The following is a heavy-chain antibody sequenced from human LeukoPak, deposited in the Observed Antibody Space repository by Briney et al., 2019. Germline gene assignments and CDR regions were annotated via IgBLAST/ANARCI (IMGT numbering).Heavy chain of an antibody. V-gene: IGHV3-48*03. Sequence: PGRSLRLSCEASGFTFSSYGMHWVRQAPGKGLEWVSYISNGGSSIYYADSVKGRFTISRDNAKSSVYLQMNSLRVEDTAAYYCARDHGDYQFDYWGQGTLVTVSS. CDR2: ISNGGSSI. D-gene: IGHD4-17*01. CDR1: GFTFSSYG. J-gene: IGHJ4*02. CDR3: ARDHGDYQFDY.